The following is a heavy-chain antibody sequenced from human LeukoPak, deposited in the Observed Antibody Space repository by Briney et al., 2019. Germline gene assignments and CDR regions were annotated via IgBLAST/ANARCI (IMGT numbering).Heavy chain of an antibody. J-gene: IGHJ6*02. CDR3: ARDRTTVTTGYYGMDV. V-gene: IGHV1-18*01. D-gene: IGHD4-17*01. Sequence: ASVKVSCKASGYSFTTYGISWVRQAPGQGLEWMGWISVYNGNTNYAQKLQGRVTMTTDTSTSTAYMELRSLRSDDTAVYYCARDRTTVTTGYYGMDVWGQGTTVTVSS. CDR1: GYSFTTYG. CDR2: ISVYNGNT.